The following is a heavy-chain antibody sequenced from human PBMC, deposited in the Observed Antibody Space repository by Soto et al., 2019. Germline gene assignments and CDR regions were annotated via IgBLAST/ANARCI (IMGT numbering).Heavy chain of an antibody. J-gene: IGHJ5*02. CDR3: ARGGPFPEWLLNWFDP. D-gene: IGHD3-3*01. CDR2: IIPIFGTA. Sequence: GASVKVSCKASGGTFSSYAISWVRQAPGQGLEWMGGIIPIFGTANYAQKFQGRVTITADESTSTAYMELSSLRSEDTAVYYCARGGPFPEWLLNWFDPWGQGTLVTVSS. CDR1: GGTFSSYA. V-gene: IGHV1-69*13.